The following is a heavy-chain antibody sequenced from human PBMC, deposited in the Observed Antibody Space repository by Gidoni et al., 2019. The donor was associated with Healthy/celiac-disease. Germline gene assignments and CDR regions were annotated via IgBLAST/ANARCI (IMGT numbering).Heavy chain of an antibody. D-gene: IGHD3-10*01. CDR1: GFTFSSYA. V-gene: IGHV3-23*01. CDR2: ISGSGGST. Sequence: EVQLLESGGGLVQPGGSLRLSCAASGFTFSSYAMSWVRQAPGKGLEWVSAISGSGGSTYYADSVKGRFTISRDNSKNTLYLQMNSLRAEDTAVYYCAKDYGSGSYYIAFLGYWGQGTLVTVSS. J-gene: IGHJ4*02. CDR3: AKDYGSGSYYIAFLGY.